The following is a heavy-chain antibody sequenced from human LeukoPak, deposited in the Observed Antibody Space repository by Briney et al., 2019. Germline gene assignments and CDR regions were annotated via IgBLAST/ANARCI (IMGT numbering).Heavy chain of an antibody. Sequence: PGGSLRLSCAASGFTFSSYVMSWVRQAPGKGLEWVSAISGSGGSTYYADSVKGRFTISRDNSKNTLYLQMNSLRAEDTAVYYCAKDRGYSYGISEYWGQGTLVTVSS. J-gene: IGHJ4*02. CDR2: ISGSGGST. CDR1: GFTFSSYV. V-gene: IGHV3-23*01. D-gene: IGHD5-18*01. CDR3: AKDRGYSYGISEY.